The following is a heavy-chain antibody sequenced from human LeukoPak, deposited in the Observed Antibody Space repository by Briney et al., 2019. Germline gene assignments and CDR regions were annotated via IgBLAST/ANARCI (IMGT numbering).Heavy chain of an antibody. D-gene: IGHD5-18*01. Sequence: GGSLRLSCAASGFTVSSNYMSWIRQAPGKGLEWVSYISSSGSTIYYADSVKGRFTISRDNAKNSLYLQMNSLRAEDTAVYYCARDGVRGYSYPGGFGFDYWGQGTLVTVSS. CDR3: ARDGVRGYSYPGGFGFDY. J-gene: IGHJ4*02. CDR2: ISSSGSTI. CDR1: GFTVSSNY. V-gene: IGHV3-11*01.